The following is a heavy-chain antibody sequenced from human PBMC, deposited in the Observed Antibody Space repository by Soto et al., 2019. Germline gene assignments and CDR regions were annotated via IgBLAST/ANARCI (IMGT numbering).Heavy chain of an antibody. CDR2: MYYSGSP. Sequence: PSETLSLTCTVSCGSISSQYWSWIRQPPGQGLEWIAYMYYSGSPNYNPSLKSRVTISVDTSKNQFSLNLSFVTAADTAVYYCARGAATGRSDSWGQGTLVTVSS. D-gene: IGHD6-13*01. J-gene: IGHJ4*02. V-gene: IGHV4-59*11. CDR3: ARGAATGRSDS. CDR1: CGSISSQY.